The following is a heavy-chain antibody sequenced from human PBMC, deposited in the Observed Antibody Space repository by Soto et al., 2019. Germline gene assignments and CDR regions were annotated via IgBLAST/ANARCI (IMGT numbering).Heavy chain of an antibody. CDR3: ARFVSPVAAGEYHFDY. J-gene: IGHJ4*02. D-gene: IGHD3-16*01. CDR2: ISAYNYNT. V-gene: IGHV1-18*01. Sequence: ASVKVSCKASGYSFTNYEIGWVRQAPGQGLEWMGWISAYNYNTNVAQKFQGRLIMTTDTSTTTAYMELRGLRSDDTAVYFCARFVSPVAAGEYHFDYWGQGTLVTVSS. CDR1: GYSFTNYE.